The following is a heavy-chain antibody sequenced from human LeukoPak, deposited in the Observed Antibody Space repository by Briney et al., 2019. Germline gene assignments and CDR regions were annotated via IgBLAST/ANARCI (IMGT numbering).Heavy chain of an antibody. D-gene: IGHD3-22*01. V-gene: IGHV1-2*02. CDR2: INPNSGGT. CDR3: ARMSRWSASSGYYDDGDY. J-gene: IGHJ4*02. CDR1: GYTFTGYY. Sequence: ASVKVSCEASGYTFTGYYMHWVRQAPGQGPEWMGWINPNSGGTNYAQKFQGRVTMTRDTSISTAYMELSRLRSDDTAVYYCARMSRWSASSGYYDDGDYWGQGTLVTVSS.